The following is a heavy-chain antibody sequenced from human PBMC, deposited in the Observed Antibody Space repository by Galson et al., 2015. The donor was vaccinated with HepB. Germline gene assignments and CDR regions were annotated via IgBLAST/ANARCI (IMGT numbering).Heavy chain of an antibody. D-gene: IGHD2-2*01. V-gene: IGHV1-24*01. CDR3: ATPRRYCSSTSCYEFDY. CDR1: GYTLTELS. CDR2: FDPEDGET. J-gene: IGHJ4*02. Sequence: SVKVSCKVSGYTLTELSMHWVRQAPGKGLEWMGGFDPEDGETIYAQKFQGRVTMTEDTSTDTAYMELSSLRSEDTAVYYCATPRRYCSSTSCYEFDYWGQGTLVTVSS.